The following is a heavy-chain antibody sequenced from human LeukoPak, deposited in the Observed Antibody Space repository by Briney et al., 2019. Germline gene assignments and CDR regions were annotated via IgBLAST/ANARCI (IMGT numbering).Heavy chain of an antibody. CDR1: GFTFSSYA. D-gene: IGHD1-7*01. V-gene: IGHV3-23*01. CDR2: ISGSGGST. J-gene: IGHJ4*02. CDR3: AKVPPVGTNYFDY. Sequence: GGSLRLSCATSGFTFSSYAMSWVRQAPGKGLEWVSSISGSGGSTYYADSVKGRFTISRDNSKNTLYLQMLSPRSEDTAVYYCAKVPPVGTNYFDYRGQGTLVTVSS.